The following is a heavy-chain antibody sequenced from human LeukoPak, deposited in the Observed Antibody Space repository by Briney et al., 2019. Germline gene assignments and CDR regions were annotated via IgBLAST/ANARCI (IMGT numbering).Heavy chain of an antibody. Sequence: GGSLRLSCSASGLTFGNYAMHWARQAPGKGLECVSAISGSGDDTFYADSVKGRFTISRDDSKNKLYFLMSSLRAEDTAVYYCARETQWLVTIGAFDIWGQGTMVTVSS. CDR1: GLTFGNYA. J-gene: IGHJ3*02. CDR3: ARETQWLVTIGAFDI. CDR2: ISGSGDDT. V-gene: IGHV3-64*05. D-gene: IGHD6-19*01.